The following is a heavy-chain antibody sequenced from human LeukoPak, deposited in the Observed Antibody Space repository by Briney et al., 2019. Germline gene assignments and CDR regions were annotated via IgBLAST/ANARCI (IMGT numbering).Heavy chain of an antibody. V-gene: IGHV4-30-4*08. CDR2: IYYSGST. J-gene: IGHJ4*02. CDR1: GGSFSSGGYY. Sequence: SETLSLTCTVSGGSFSSGGYYWSWIRQHPGKGLEWIGYIYYSGSTYYNPSLKSRVTISVDTSKNQFSLKLSSVTAADTAVYYCARNNYGGNSLDYWGQGTLVTVSS. D-gene: IGHD4-23*01. CDR3: ARNNYGGNSLDY.